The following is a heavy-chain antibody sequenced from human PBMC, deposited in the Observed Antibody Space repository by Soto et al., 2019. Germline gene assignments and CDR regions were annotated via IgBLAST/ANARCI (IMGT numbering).Heavy chain of an antibody. D-gene: IGHD6-6*01. V-gene: IGHV1-69*01. CDR2: SIPNCGTA. CDR3: ARGGSYLIAARPYYYYGMDV. J-gene: IGHJ6*02. Sequence: QVQLVQSGAEVKKPGSSVKVSCKASGGTFSSYAISWVRQAPGQGLEWMGGSIPNCGTANYAQKFQGRVTITADESTSTADRELSSLRSDDTAVYSCARGGSYLIAARPYYYYGMDVWGQGTTVTVSS. CDR1: GGTFSSYA.